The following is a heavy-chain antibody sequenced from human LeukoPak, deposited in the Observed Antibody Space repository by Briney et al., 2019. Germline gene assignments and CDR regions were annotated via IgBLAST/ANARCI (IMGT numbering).Heavy chain of an antibody. CDR1: GFTFSTHD. CDR3: ARGEVVPAAIVDGGFDY. J-gene: IGHJ4*02. CDR2: ISSRSSTI. V-gene: IGHV3-48*01. Sequence: GGSLRLSCAASGFTFSTHDLNWVRQAPGKGLEWVSFISSRSSTIYYADSVKGRFTISRDNAKNSLYLQMNSLRAEDTAVYYCARGEVVPAAIVDGGFDYWGQGTLVTVSS. D-gene: IGHD2-2*02.